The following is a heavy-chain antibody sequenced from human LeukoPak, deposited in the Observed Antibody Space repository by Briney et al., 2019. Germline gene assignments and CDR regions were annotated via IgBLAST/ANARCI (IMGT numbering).Heavy chain of an antibody. CDR2: ISGSGIVT. CDR3: TTVSEAGHLDY. V-gene: IGHV3-23*01. D-gene: IGHD6-13*01. J-gene: IGHJ4*02. Sequence: PGGSLRLSCAISGFTFAKFAMSWVRQAPGKGLEWVSTISGSGIVTYYADSVKGRFTISRDNSKNTLYLQMNSLKTEDTAVYYCTTVSEAGHLDYWGQGTLVTVSS. CDR1: GFTFAKFA.